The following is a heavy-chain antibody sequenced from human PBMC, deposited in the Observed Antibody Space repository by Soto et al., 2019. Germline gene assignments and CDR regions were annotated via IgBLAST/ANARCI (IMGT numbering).Heavy chain of an antibody. D-gene: IGHD6-13*01. CDR2: IYHSGST. V-gene: IGHV4-4*02. CDR1: GGSTSSRNW. CDR3: ARSPSSSWYGGGAFDI. J-gene: IGHJ3*02. Sequence: QVQLQESGPGLVKPSGTLCLTCTVSGGSTSSRNWWSWVRQPPGKGLEWIGEIYHSGSTNYNPSLPSRVTISVDKSENQFSLKMRSVTAADTAVYYCARSPSSSWYGGGAFDIWGQGTMVTVSS.